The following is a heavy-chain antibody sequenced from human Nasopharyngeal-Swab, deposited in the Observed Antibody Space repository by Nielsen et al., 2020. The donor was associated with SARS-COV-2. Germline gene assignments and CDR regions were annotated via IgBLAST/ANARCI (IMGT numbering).Heavy chain of an antibody. D-gene: IGHD1-26*01. J-gene: IGHJ6*02. Sequence: ASVKVSCKASVYTFTSYGISWVRQAPGQGLEWMGWISAYNGNTNYAQKLQGRVTMTTDTSTSTAYMELRSLRSDDTAVYYCARVGATLFYYSGMDVWGQGTTVTVSS. V-gene: IGHV1-18*01. CDR3: ARVGATLFYYSGMDV. CDR1: VYTFTSYG. CDR2: ISAYNGNT.